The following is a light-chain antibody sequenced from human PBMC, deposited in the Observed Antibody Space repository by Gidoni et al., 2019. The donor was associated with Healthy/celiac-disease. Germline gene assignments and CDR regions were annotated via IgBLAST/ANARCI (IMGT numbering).Light chain of an antibody. Sequence: DIVMTQSPDSLAVSLGERATINCKSSQSVLYSSNNKNYLAWYQQNPGQPPKLLIDWASTRESGVPDRFSGSWSGTDFTLTISSLQAEDVAVYYCQQYYSTPLTFGGGTKVEIK. CDR1: QSVLYSSNNKNY. V-gene: IGKV4-1*01. CDR2: WAS. CDR3: QQYYSTPLT. J-gene: IGKJ4*01.